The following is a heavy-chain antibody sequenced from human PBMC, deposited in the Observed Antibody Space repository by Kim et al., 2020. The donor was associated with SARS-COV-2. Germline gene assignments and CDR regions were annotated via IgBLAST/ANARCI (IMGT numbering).Heavy chain of an antibody. Sequence: ASVKVSCKASGYTFTSYGISWVRQAPGQGLEWMGWISAYNGNTNNAPKLQGRVTMTTDTSTSTVYMELRSLRSDDTAVYYCASAPGWDIAAAGSYYYYGMDVCGQVTTVTVSS. V-gene: IGHV1-18*01. D-gene: IGHD6-13*01. CDR2: ISAYNGNT. J-gene: IGHJ6*02. CDR3: ASAPGWDIAAAGSYYYYGMDV. CDR1: GYTFTSYG.